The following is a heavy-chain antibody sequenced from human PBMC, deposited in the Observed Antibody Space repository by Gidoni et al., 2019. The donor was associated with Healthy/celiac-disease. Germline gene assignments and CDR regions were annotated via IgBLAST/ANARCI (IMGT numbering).Heavy chain of an antibody. D-gene: IGHD1-1*01. CDR3: ARDKFGWNDSGYYYGMDV. J-gene: IGHJ6*02. CDR2: IYYSGST. CDR1: GGPISSYY. Sequence: QLQLQESGPALLKPSVTLSLTPAASGGPISSYYWSWIRQPPGKGLEWIGYIYYSGSTNYNPSLKSRVTISVDTSKNQFSLKLSSVTAADTAVYYCARDKFGWNDSGYYYGMDVWGQGTTVTVSS. V-gene: IGHV4-59*01.